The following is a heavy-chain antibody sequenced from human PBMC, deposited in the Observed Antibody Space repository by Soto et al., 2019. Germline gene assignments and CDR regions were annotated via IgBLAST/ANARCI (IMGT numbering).Heavy chain of an antibody. V-gene: IGHV3-23*01. Sequence: EVQLLESGGGLEQPGGSLRLSCAASGFTFSSYAMSWVRQAPGKGLEWVSAISGSGGSTYYADSVKGRFTISRDNSKNTLYLQMNSLRAEDTAVYYCAKDRPTRSPCGIAVAGTGPFDYWGQGTLVTVSS. CDR2: ISGSGGST. CDR3: AKDRPTRSPCGIAVAGTGPFDY. D-gene: IGHD6-19*01. J-gene: IGHJ4*02. CDR1: GFTFSSYA.